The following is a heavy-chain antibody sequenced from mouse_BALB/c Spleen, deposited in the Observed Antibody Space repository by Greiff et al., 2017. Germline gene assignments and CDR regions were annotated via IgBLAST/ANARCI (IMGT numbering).Heavy chain of an antibody. CDR2: ISYSGST. CDR3: ARSDYYGSSYGYFDV. V-gene: IGHV3-2*02. CDR1: GYSITSDYA. D-gene: IGHD1-1*01. Sequence: VQLKESGPGLVKPSQSLSLTCTVTGYSITSDYAWNWIRQFPGNKLEWMGYISYSGSTSYNPSLKSRISITRDTSKNQFFLQLNSVTTEDTATYYCARSDYYGSSYGYFDVWGAGTTVTVSS. J-gene: IGHJ1*01.